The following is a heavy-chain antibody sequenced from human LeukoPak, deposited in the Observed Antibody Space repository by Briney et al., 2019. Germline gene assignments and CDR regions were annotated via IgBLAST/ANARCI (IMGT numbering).Heavy chain of an antibody. Sequence: GGSLRLSCAASGFTFSRHWLSWVRQTPGKGLERVAHMNQDGSAIYYVDSVKGRFTISRDNAKNSLCLQMTGLTVADTAVYYCARTVPGYPDDYFDYWGQGTLVTVSS. CDR3: ARTVPGYPDDYFDY. J-gene: IGHJ4*02. V-gene: IGHV3-7*01. D-gene: IGHD6-19*01. CDR2: MNQDGSAI. CDR1: GFTFSRHW.